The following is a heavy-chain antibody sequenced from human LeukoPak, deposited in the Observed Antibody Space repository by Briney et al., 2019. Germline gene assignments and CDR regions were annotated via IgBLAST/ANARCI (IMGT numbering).Heavy chain of an antibody. CDR1: GFTFSDYY. CDR3: ARDQPLPNYYDRVRAFDI. Sequence: PGGSLRLSCAASGFTFSDYYMSWIRQAPGKGLEWVSYISSSGSTIYYADSVKGRFTISRDNAKNSLYLQMNSLRAEDTAVYYCARDQPLPNYYDRVRAFDIWGQGTMVTVSS. CDR2: ISSSGSTI. V-gene: IGHV3-11*04. D-gene: IGHD3-22*01. J-gene: IGHJ3*02.